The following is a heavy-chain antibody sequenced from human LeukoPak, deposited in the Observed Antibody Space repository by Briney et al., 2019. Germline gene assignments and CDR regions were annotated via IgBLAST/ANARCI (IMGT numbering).Heavy chain of an antibody. CDR3: ARVVVDGYYYYYGMDV. Sequence: SETLSLTCTVSGGSISSGGNYWSWIRQHPGKGLEWIGYIYYSGSTYYNPSLKSRVTISVDTSKNQFSLKLSSVTAADTAVYYCARVVVDGYYYYYGMDVWGQGTTVTVSS. J-gene: IGHJ6*02. CDR2: IYYSGST. V-gene: IGHV4-31*03. D-gene: IGHD2-15*01. CDR1: GGSISSGGNY.